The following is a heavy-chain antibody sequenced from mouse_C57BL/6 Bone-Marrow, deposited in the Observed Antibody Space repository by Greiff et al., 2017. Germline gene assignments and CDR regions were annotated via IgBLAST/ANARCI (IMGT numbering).Heavy chain of an antibody. D-gene: IGHD2-2*01. CDR1: GFTFSSYG. J-gene: IGHJ3*01. Sequence: VQLQQSGGDLVKPGGSLKLSCAASGFTFSSYGMSWVRQTPDKRLEWVATISSGGSYTYYPDSVKGRFTISRDNAKNTLYLQMSSLKSEDTAMYYCAGGYPWFAFWGQGTLVSVSA. CDR3: AGGYPWFAF. CDR2: ISSGGSYT. V-gene: IGHV5-6*01.